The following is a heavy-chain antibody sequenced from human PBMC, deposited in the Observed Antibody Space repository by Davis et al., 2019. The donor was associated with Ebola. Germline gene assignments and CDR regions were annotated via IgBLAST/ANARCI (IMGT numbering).Heavy chain of an antibody. V-gene: IGHV4-39*07. Sequence: PSETLSLTCTVSAVSISSYYWGWIRQPPGKGLEWIGTIHYGGTTYYTPSLKSRVTISLDTSKNQFSLKLSSVTAADTAVYYCASSRLEWLLPFDYWGQGTLVTVSS. J-gene: IGHJ4*02. CDR3: ASSRLEWLLPFDY. D-gene: IGHD3-3*01. CDR1: AVSISSYY. CDR2: IHYGGTT.